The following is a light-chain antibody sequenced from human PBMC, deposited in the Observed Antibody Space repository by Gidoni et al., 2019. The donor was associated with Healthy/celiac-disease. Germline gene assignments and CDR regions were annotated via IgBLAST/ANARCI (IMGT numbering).Light chain of an antibody. CDR2: KAS. CDR3: EKYNSYSWT. Sequence: DIQMTQSPSTLSASVGDRVTITCRASKSISNWLAWYQQKPGKAPKLLIYKASSLESGVPSRFSGSGAGTEFTLTISSLQPDDFATYYCEKYNSYSWTVGKGTKVEIK. J-gene: IGKJ1*01. CDR1: KSISNW. V-gene: IGKV1-5*03.